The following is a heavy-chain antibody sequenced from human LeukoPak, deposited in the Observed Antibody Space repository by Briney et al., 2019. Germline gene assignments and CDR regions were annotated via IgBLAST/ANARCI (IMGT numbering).Heavy chain of an antibody. J-gene: IGHJ3*02. Sequence: SETLTLTCTVSGGSISSGGYYWSWIRQHPGKGLERIGYIYYSGSTYYNPSLKSRVTISVDTSKNQFSLKLSSGTAADTAVYYCASTASVVAATPDAFDIWGQGTMVTVSS. D-gene: IGHD2-15*01. CDR3: ASTASVVAATPDAFDI. V-gene: IGHV4-31*03. CDR2: IYYSGST. CDR1: GGSISSGGYY.